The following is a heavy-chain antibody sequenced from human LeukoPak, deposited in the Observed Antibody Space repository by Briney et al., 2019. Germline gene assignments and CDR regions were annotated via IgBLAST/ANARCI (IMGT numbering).Heavy chain of an antibody. CDR2: IHSSGST. D-gene: IGHD6-19*01. CDR3: ARDPHGSSGWYDY. V-gene: IGHV4-4*07. Sequence: PSETLSLTCTVSGGSISYYYWTWIRQPAGKGLEWIGRIHSSGSTNYNPSLKSRVTMSLDTSKNQFSLRLSSVTAADTAAYYSARDPHGSSGWYDYWGQGILVTVSS. J-gene: IGHJ4*02. CDR1: GGSISYYY.